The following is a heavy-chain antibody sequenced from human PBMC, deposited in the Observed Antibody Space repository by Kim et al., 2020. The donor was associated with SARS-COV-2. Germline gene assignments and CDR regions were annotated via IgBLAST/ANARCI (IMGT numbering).Heavy chain of an antibody. V-gene: IGHV3-73*01. J-gene: IGHJ3*02. D-gene: IGHD1-1*01. CDR3: ASVPGTTLAFWDALDI. CDR1: GFTFSGSA. CDR2: IRSKAYSYAT. Sequence: GGYLRLSCAASGFTFSGSAMHLVRQASGKGLEWVGRIRSKAYSYATAYAPSVKGRFTISRYDSKNTAYLQMSSLKTEDTAVYYCASVPGTTLAFWDALDIWGLGTLVTVSS.